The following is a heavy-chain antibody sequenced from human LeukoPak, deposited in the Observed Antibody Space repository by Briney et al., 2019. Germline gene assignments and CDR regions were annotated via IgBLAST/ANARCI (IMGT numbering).Heavy chain of an antibody. Sequence: GGSLRLSCAASGFTVSSNYMSWVRQAPGKGLECVSVIFSGGGTYYAVSVKGRFTISRDSSKNTLYLQMNSLRAEDTAVYYCARGRPAPAASDYWGQGTLVTVSS. J-gene: IGHJ4*02. CDR1: GFTVSSNY. CDR2: IFSGGGT. D-gene: IGHD2-2*01. CDR3: ARGRPAPAASDY. V-gene: IGHV3-66*01.